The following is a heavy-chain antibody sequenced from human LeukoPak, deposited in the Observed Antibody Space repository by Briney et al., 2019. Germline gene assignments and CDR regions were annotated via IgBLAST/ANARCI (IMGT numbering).Heavy chain of an antibody. J-gene: IGHJ4*02. Sequence: HPGASLRLSCAASGFTFSNYAMSWVRQAPGKGLEGVSAITGSGGNTYYADSVKGRFTISRDNSKNTVFLQMNSLRAEDTAVYYCAKWGDYDVLTGYYVSDYWGQGTLVTVSS. D-gene: IGHD3-9*01. CDR2: ITGSGGNT. CDR3: AKWGDYDVLTGYYVSDY. CDR1: GFTFSNYA. V-gene: IGHV3-23*01.